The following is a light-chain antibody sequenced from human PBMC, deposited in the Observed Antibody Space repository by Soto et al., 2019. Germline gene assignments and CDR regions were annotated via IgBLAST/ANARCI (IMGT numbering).Light chain of an antibody. CDR1: SSNFGAGYE. CDR2: NNL. V-gene: IGLV1-40*01. J-gene: IGLJ1*01. CDR3: QSFDSSLRAYV. Sequence: QSVLTQPPSVSGAPGQRVTISCTGGSSNFGAGYEVHWYKQLPGAAPTLVIFNNLNRPSGVPERFSGSKSGTSASLVISGLQAEDEADYYCQSFDSSLRAYVFGSGTKLTVL.